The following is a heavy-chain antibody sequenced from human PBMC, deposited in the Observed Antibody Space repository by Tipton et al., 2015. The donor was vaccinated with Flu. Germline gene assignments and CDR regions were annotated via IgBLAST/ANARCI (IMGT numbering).Heavy chain of an antibody. J-gene: IGHJ1*01. Sequence: TLSLTCTVSGASVSSGNNYWGWIRQPAGKGLEWIGRIYTNGVTGYNPSLKSRVTISLDTSKNQFSLKLSSVTAADTAVYYCARYGTYDGSRYFQHWGQGTLVTVSS. D-gene: IGHD1-26*01. V-gene: IGHV4-61*02. CDR2: IYTNGVT. CDR1: GASVSSGNNY. CDR3: ARYGTYDGSRYFQH.